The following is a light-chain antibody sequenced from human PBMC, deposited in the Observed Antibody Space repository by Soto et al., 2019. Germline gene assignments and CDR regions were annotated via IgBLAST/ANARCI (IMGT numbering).Light chain of an antibody. J-gene: IGLJ1*01. CDR3: CSDAGRSTYV. Sequence: QPVLTQPASVSGSPGQSITISCTRTNSDVGSFNFVSWYQQHPGKAPKVMIYEVTKRPSGVSDRFSGSKSGDTASLTISGLQAEDEADYYCCSDAGRSTYVFGPGTKVTVL. V-gene: IGLV2-23*02. CDR2: EVT. CDR1: NSDVGSFNF.